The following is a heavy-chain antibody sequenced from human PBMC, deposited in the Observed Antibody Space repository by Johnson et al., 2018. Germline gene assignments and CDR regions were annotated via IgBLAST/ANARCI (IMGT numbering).Heavy chain of an antibody. CDR3: ASLLRYGGGDCFHDAFDI. CDR1: GFTFSSYW. Sequence: VQLVESGGGLVQPGGSLRLSCAASGFTFSSYWMSWVRQAPGKGLEWVANIKQDGSEKYYVDSVKGRFTISSDNAKNSLYLQMHSLRAEDTAVYYGASLLRYGGGDCFHDAFDIWGQGTMVTVSS. J-gene: IGHJ3*02. D-gene: IGHD2-21*02. CDR2: IKQDGSEK. V-gene: IGHV3-7*01.